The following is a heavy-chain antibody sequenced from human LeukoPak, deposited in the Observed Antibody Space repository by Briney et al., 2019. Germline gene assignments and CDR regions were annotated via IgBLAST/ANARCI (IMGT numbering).Heavy chain of an antibody. Sequence: SVKVSCKXSGGTFSSYAISWVRQAPGQGLEWMGGIIPIFGTANYSQKFQGRVTITTDESTSTAYMELSSLRSEDTAVYYCARGHVSRFLEWSFNYYMDVWGKGTTVTVSS. CDR1: GGTFSSYA. J-gene: IGHJ6*03. V-gene: IGHV1-69*05. CDR3: ARGHVSRFLEWSFNYYMDV. CDR2: IIPIFGTA. D-gene: IGHD3-3*01.